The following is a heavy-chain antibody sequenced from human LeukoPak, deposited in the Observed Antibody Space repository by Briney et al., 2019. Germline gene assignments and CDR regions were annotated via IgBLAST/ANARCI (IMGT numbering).Heavy chain of an antibody. Sequence: GGSLRLSCAASGFTFSSYAMSWVRQAPGKGLEWVSAISGSGGSTYYADSVKGRFTISRDNSKNTLYLQMNSLRAEDTAVYYCAKDMGGFCSGGSCYIPQWSDAFDIWGQGTMVTVSS. D-gene: IGHD2-15*01. V-gene: IGHV3-23*01. CDR1: GFTFSSYA. J-gene: IGHJ3*02. CDR3: AKDMGGFCSGGSCYIPQWSDAFDI. CDR2: ISGSGGST.